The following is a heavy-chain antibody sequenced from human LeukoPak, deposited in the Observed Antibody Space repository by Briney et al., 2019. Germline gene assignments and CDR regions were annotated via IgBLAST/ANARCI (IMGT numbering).Heavy chain of an antibody. Sequence: PSETLSLTCAVYGGSFSGYYWSWIRQPPGKGLEWIGYIYYTGSTNYNPSLKSRVTISVDTSKNQFSLNLSSVTAADTAVYYCARRSVAGPNWFDPWGQGALVTVSS. D-gene: IGHD6-19*01. V-gene: IGHV4-59*01. CDR2: IYYTGST. J-gene: IGHJ5*02. CDR1: GGSFSGYY. CDR3: ARRSVAGPNWFDP.